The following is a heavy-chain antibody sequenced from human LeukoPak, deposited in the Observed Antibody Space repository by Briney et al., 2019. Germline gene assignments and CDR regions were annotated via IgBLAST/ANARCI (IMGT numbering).Heavy chain of an antibody. D-gene: IGHD6-13*01. CDR3: ARDQVGSSWFDY. CDR2: IYYSGST. J-gene: IGHJ4*02. V-gene: IGHV4-39*07. CDR1: GGSISSSSYY. Sequence: PSETLSLTCTVSGGSISSSSYYWGWIRQPPGKGLEWIGSIYYSGSTYYNPSLKSRVTISVDTSKNQFSLKLSSVTAADTAVYYCARDQVGSSWFDYWGQGTLVTVSS.